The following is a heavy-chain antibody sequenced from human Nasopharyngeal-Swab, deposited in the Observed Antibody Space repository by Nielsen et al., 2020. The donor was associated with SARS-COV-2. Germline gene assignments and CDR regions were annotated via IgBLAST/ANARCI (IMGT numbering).Heavy chain of an antibody. D-gene: IGHD2-2*01. Sequence: GESLKIPCAAPGFTFSSYGMHWVRQAPGKGLEGVAFIRYDGSNKYYADSVKGRFTISRDNSKNTLYLQMNSLRAEDTAVYYCAKDLGYCSSTSCAAGSFDYWGQGTLVTVSS. V-gene: IGHV3-30*02. CDR3: AKDLGYCSSTSCAAGSFDY. CDR1: GFTFSSYG. CDR2: IRYDGSNK. J-gene: IGHJ4*02.